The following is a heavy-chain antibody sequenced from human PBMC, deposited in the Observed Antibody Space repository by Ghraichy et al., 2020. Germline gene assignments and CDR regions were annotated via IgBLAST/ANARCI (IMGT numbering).Heavy chain of an antibody. CDR2: IKQDGSEK. Sequence: GGSLRLSGAASALVCSSNSISWVRQAPGKGPEWVATIKQDGSEKYFVDSVKGRFTISRDNAKKSLYLQMNSLRAEDTAVYYCARSSGWDSVLYYFDYWGQGTLVTVSS. CDR1: ALVCSSNS. J-gene: IGHJ4*02. CDR3: ARSSGWDSVLYYFDY. D-gene: IGHD6-19*01. V-gene: IGHV3-7*01.